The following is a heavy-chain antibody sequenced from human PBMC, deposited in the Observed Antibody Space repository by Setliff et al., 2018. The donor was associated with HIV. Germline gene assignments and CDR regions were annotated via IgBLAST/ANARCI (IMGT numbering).Heavy chain of an antibody. CDR3: ARHFGWLPREIDY. CDR2: ISSSGNT. CDR1: GGSISSTSYY. Sequence: SETLSLTCTVSGGSISSTSYYWGWIRQPPGTGLEWIGSISSSGNTYYNPSLKSRVTTSVDTPKNQFSLKLNSVTAADTAVYYCARHFGWLPREIDYWGQGTLVTVSS. V-gene: IGHV4-39*01. D-gene: IGHD5-12*01. J-gene: IGHJ4*02.